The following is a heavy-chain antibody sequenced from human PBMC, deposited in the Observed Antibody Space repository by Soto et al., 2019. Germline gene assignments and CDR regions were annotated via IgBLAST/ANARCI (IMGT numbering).Heavy chain of an antibody. Sequence: QITLKESGPALVKPTQTLTLTCSFSGFSLSTNRVGVGCIRQPPGEALEWLALIYWDDDKRYSPSLSSRLTITKDTSKNQVVVTMTNMNTVDTATYYCAHRRYDGWYDFDYWGQGTTDPVSS. CDR1: GFSLSTNRVG. D-gene: IGHD6-19*01. CDR3: AHRRYDGWYDFDY. CDR2: IYWDDDK. J-gene: IGHJ4*02. V-gene: IGHV2-5*02.